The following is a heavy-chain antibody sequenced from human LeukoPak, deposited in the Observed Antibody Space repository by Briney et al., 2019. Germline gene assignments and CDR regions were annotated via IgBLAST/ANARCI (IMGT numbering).Heavy chain of an antibody. CDR3: ARGPYTNTNYFDP. D-gene: IGHD2-2*02. V-gene: IGHV4-38-2*01. CDR2: ISHSGST. CDR1: NHSISSGYF. J-gene: IGHJ5*02. Sequence: SETLSLTCGVSNHSISSGYFWGWLRQSPGKGLEWIGSISHSGSTYYNPSLESRVTISLDTSKNQFSLKLGSVTAADTAVYFCARGPYTNTNYFDPWGQGTQVTVTS.